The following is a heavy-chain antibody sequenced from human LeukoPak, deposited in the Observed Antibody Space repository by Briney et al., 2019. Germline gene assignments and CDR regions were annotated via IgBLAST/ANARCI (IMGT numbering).Heavy chain of an antibody. J-gene: IGHJ6*03. CDR1: GFTFSDHY. CDR3: ARESDDYDFWSGYPTYYYYYMDL. V-gene: IGHV3-72*01. Sequence: GGSLRLSCAASGFTFSDHYMDWVRQAPGKGLEWVGRTRNKANSYTTEYAASVKGRFTISRDDSKNSLCLKMNSLKTEDTAVYYCARESDDYDFWSGYPTYYYYYMDLWGKGTTVTVSS. CDR2: TRNKANSYTT. D-gene: IGHD3-3*01.